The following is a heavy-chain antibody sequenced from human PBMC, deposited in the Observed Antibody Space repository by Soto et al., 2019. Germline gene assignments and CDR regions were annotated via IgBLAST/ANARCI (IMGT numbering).Heavy chain of an antibody. CDR2: ISSSSRNT. CDR3: ARSPSDGSGSYFDY. D-gene: IGHD3-10*01. V-gene: IGHV3-11*06. Sequence: PGGSLRLSCEASGFNFSDNYMSWIRQAPGKGLEWVSYISSSSRNTEYADSVKGRFTISRDNAKNSLYLQMNSLRAEDTAVYYCARSPSDGSGSYFDYWGQGNLVTVSS. CDR1: GFNFSDNY. J-gene: IGHJ4*02.